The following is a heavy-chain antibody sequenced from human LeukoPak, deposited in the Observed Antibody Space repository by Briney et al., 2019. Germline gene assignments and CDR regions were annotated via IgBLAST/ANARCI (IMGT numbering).Heavy chain of an antibody. D-gene: IGHD1-7*01. V-gene: IGHV4-59*11. CDR1: GGSFSNHY. CDR3: ARGNYVDWFDQ. CDR2: IYHTGST. Sequence: SETLSLTCTVSGGSFSNHYWSWIRQPPGKGLEWIGYIYHTGSTNYSPSLKSRVTISVDTSKNQFSLKLSSLTAADTAVYYCARGNYVDWFDQWGQETQVTVSS. J-gene: IGHJ5*02.